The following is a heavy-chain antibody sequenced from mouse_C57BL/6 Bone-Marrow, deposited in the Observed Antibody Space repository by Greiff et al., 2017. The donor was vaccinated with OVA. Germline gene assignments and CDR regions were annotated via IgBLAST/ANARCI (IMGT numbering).Heavy chain of an antibody. J-gene: IGHJ3*01. CDR2: IYPRSGNT. CDR1: GYTFTSYG. D-gene: IGHD1-1*01. CDR3: ARRGVTTVVATRAWFAY. V-gene: IGHV1-81*01. Sequence: QVQLQQSGAELARPGASVKLSCKASGYTFTSYGISWVKQRTGQGLEWIGEIYPRSGNTYYNEKFKGKATLTADKSYRPAYMELRSLTSEDSAVYFCARRGVTTVVATRAWFAYWGQGTLVTVSA.